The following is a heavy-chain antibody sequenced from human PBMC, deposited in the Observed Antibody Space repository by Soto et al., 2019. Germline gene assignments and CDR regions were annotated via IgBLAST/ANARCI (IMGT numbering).Heavy chain of an antibody. V-gene: IGHV3-33*01. Sequence: GGSLRLSCAASGFTFSSYGMHWVRQAPGKGLEWVAVIWYDGSNKYYADSVKGRFTISRDNSKNTLYLQMNSLRAEDTAVYCCARVGVNYDILTGYYNPNYYYYMDVWGKGTTVTVSS. CDR3: ARVGVNYDILTGYYNPNYYYYMDV. D-gene: IGHD3-9*01. CDR1: GFTFSSYG. CDR2: IWYDGSNK. J-gene: IGHJ6*03.